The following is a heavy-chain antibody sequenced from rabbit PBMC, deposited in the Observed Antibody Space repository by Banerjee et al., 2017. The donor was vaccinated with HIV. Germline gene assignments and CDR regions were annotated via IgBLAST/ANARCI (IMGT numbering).Heavy chain of an antibody. J-gene: IGHJ4*01. D-gene: IGHD7-1*01. Sequence: QSLEESGGDLVKPGASLTLTCTASGFSFSNKHVMCWVRQAPGKGLEWIGFIDTNTGKTFYASWAKGRFTISKTSPTTVTLQMTSLTAADTATYFCARDLAAVTGWNFGLWGPGTLVTVS. CDR2: IDTNTGKT. CDR3: ARDLAAVTGWNFGL. CDR1: GFSFSNKHV. V-gene: IGHV1S40*01.